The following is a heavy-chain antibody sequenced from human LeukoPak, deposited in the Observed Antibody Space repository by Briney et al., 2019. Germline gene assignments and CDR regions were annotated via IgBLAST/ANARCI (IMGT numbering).Heavy chain of an antibody. CDR1: GYTFTNYW. Sequence: GESLTISCKGSGYTFTNYWIGWVRQMPGKGLEWMRIIYPSDSDTKYSPSFEGQVTLSADTSISTAYLQWASLKASDTAIYYCVRHQGTRYCSGGTCSSPGDYWGQGTPVTVSS. CDR2: IYPSDSDT. D-gene: IGHD2-15*01. CDR3: VRHQGTRYCSGGTCSSPGDY. V-gene: IGHV5-51*01. J-gene: IGHJ4*02.